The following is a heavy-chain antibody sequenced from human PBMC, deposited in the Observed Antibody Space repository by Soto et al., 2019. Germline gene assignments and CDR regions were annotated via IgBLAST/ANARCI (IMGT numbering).Heavy chain of an antibody. Sequence: SETLSLTCTVSGESISSYYWSWIRLPPGKGLEWIGYMHYSGSTNYNPSLKSRVTMSIDTSKNQFSLKLSSVTAADTAVYYCARNYYGAGSYYWVDSWGQGTLVTVSS. D-gene: IGHD3-10*01. J-gene: IGHJ5*01. V-gene: IGHV4-59*01. CDR1: GESISSYY. CDR2: MHYSGST. CDR3: ARNYYGAGSYYWVDS.